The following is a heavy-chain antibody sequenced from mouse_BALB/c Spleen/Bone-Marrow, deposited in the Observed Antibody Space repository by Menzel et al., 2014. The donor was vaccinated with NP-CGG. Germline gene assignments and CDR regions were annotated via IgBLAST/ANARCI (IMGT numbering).Heavy chain of an antibody. V-gene: IGHV1S81*02. CDR1: GYTFTSYY. CDR2: INPSNGGT. CDR3: TRGRPWDFDY. J-gene: IGHJ2*01. Sequence: QVQLQQSGAELVKPGASVQLSCKASGYTFTSYYMYWVKQRPGQGLEWIGEINPSNGGTNFNEKFKSRATLTVDKSSSTAYMQLSSLTSENSAVYDCTRGRPWDFDYWGQGTTLTVSS. D-gene: IGHD4-1*01.